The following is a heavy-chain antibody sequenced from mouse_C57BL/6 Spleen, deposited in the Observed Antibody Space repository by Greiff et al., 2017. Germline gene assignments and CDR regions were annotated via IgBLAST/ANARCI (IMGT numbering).Heavy chain of an antibody. CDR2: IDPSASYT. J-gene: IGHJ4*01. CDR3: SRQGYYASYAMDY. V-gene: IGHV1-69*01. Sequence: VQLQQPGAELVMPGASVKLSCKASGYTFTSYWMHWVKQRPGQGLEWIGEIDPSASYTNYNQKFKGKSTLTVDKSSSTAYMQLISLTSEDSAVYYCSRQGYYASYAMDYWGQGTSVTVSS. CDR1: GYTFTSYW. D-gene: IGHD1-1*01.